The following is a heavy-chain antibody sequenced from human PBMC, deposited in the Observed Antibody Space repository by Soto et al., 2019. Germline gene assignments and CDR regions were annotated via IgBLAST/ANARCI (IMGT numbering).Heavy chain of an antibody. Sequence: QVQLQESGPGLVKPSQTLSLTCTVSGGSISSGGYYWSWIRQHPGKGLEWIGYIYYSGSTYYNPSLHSRVTISVDTSKNQFSLKLSSVTAADTAVYYCARLVVVVAATNFDYWGQGTLVTVSS. J-gene: IGHJ4*02. V-gene: IGHV4-31*03. D-gene: IGHD2-15*01. CDR2: IYYSGST. CDR3: ARLVVVVAATNFDY. CDR1: GGSISSGGYY.